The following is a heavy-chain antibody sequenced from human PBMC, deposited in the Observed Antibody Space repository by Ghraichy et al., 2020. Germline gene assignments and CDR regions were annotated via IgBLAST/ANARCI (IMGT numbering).Heavy chain of an antibody. CDR3: ASDIALYDSSGYFNGMDV. J-gene: IGHJ6*02. CDR1: GFTFSDFA. D-gene: IGHD3-22*01. Sequence: GGSLRLSCTGSGFTFSDFAMNWVRQAPGKGLEWIAFVTSKSETIDYADSVRGRFTISRNNAKNSVYLEVNSLRDDDTALYYCASDIALYDSSGYFNGMDVWGQGTAVTVSS. CDR2: VTSKSETI. V-gene: IGHV3-48*02.